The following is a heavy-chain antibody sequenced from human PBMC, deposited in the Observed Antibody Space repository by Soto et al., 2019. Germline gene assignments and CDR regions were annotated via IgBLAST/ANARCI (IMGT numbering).Heavy chain of an antibody. Sequence: GGSLRLSCAASGFTFSSYAMHWVRQAPGKGLEWVAVISYDGSNKYYADSVKGRFTISRDNSKDTLYLQMNSLRAEDTAVYYCARDFHIVVVVAASDAFDIWGQGTMVTVSS. CDR1: GFTFSSYA. J-gene: IGHJ3*02. CDR2: ISYDGSNK. D-gene: IGHD2-15*01. CDR3: ARDFHIVVVVAASDAFDI. V-gene: IGHV3-30-3*01.